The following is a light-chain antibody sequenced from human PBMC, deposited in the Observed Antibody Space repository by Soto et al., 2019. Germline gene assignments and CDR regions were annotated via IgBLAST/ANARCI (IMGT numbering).Light chain of an antibody. CDR1: QSIRTS. J-gene: IGKJ1*01. CDR3: QQYNNYPRT. Sequence: EIVMTQSPSTLSAFIGERATLSCRASQSIRTSLAWYQHKPGQAPRLLIDGASTRATGIPSRFSGSGSGTEFTLTISSLQSEDFATYYCQQYNNYPRTFGQGTKVDIK. CDR2: GAS. V-gene: IGKV3D-15*01.